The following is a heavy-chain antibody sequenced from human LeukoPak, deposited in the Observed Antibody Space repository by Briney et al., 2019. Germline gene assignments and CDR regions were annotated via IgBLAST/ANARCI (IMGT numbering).Heavy chain of an antibody. D-gene: IGHD5-12*01. V-gene: IGHV1-2*06. Sequence: GSSVKVSCKASGYTFTGYYMHWVRQAPGQGLEWMGRINPNSGGTNFAQKFQGRVTMTRDTSISTVYMELSRLSSDDTAVYYCAQRGYSGYYYGMDVWGQGTTVTVS. CDR2: INPNSGGT. J-gene: IGHJ6*02. CDR3: AQRGYSGYYYGMDV. CDR1: GYTFTGYY.